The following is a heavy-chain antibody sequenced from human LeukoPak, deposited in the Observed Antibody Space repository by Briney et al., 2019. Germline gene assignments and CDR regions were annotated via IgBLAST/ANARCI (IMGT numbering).Heavy chain of an antibody. V-gene: IGHV4-30-4*01. Sequence: SETLSLTWTVSGGSISSGDYYWSWIRQPPRKGLEWIGYIYYSGSTYYNPSLKSRVTISVDTSKNQFSLKLSSVTAADTAVYYCARDHSKGYYYYGMDVWGQGTTVTVSS. J-gene: IGHJ6*02. CDR1: GGSISSGDYY. D-gene: IGHD4-11*01. CDR3: ARDHSKGYYYYGMDV. CDR2: IYYSGST.